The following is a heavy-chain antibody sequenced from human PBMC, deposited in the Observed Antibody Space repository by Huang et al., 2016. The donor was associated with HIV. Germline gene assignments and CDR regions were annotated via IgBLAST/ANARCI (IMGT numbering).Heavy chain of an antibody. V-gene: IGHV1-18*01. J-gene: IGHJ1*01. CDR2: IRGYNGKT. Sequence: QVQLVQSGAEVKKPGASVKVSCKASGYTFTNYAINWVRQAPGQSLEWMGGIRGYNGKTNKAQKVQGRVTRTKDTSTSTAYMELRSLISDDTAVYYCARERYYYDRSGYYTPVEYFHHWGQGTLVTVSS. CDR3: ARERYYYDRSGYYTPVEYFHH. D-gene: IGHD3-22*01. CDR1: GYTFTNYA.